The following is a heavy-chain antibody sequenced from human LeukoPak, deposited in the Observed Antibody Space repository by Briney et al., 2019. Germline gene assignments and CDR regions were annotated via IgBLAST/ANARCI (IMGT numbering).Heavy chain of an antibody. J-gene: IGHJ5*02. CDR1: GYTFTSYG. Sequence: GASVKVSCTASGYTFTSYGISWVRQAPGQGLEWMGWISAYNGNTNYAQKLQGRVTMTTDTSTSTAYMELRSLRSDDTAVYYCARDLASIAAAGNWFDPWGQGTLVTVSS. CDR2: ISAYNGNT. CDR3: ARDLASIAAAGNWFDP. D-gene: IGHD6-13*01. V-gene: IGHV1-18*01.